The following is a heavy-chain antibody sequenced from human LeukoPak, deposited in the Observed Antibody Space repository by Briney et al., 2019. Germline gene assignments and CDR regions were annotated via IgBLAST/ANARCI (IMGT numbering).Heavy chain of an antibody. CDR1: GFTFSSYW. CDR3: ARERVAPYYYYGMDV. V-gene: IGHV3-7*01. J-gene: IGHJ6*02. CDR2: IKQDGSEK. Sequence: GGSRRLSCAASGFTFSSYWMSWVRQAPGKGLEWVANIKQDGSEKYYVDSVKGRFTISRDNAKNSLYLQMNSLRAEDTAVYYCARERVAPYYYYGMDVWGQGTTVTVSS.